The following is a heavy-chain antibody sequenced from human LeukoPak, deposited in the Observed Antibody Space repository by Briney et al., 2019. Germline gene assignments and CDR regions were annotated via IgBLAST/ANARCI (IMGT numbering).Heavy chain of an antibody. D-gene: IGHD4-17*01. V-gene: IGHV3-30*04. J-gene: IGHJ4*02. CDR2: ISYDGSNK. Sequence: GRSLRLSCAASGFTFSSYAMHWVRQAPGKGLEWVAVISYDGSNKYYADSVKGRFTISRDNSKNTLYLQMNSLGAEDTAVYYCARVYGDVDYWGQGTLVTVSS. CDR1: GFTFSSYA. CDR3: ARVYGDVDY.